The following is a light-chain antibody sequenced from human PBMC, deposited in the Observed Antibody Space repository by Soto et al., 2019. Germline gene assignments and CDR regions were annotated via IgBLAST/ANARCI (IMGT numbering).Light chain of an antibody. V-gene: IGKV3-15*01. J-gene: IGKJ2*01. CDR1: QTVRDN. CDR3: QQSNNWPYT. Sequence: EIVMTHSPATLSVSPGDRATLSCRASQTVRDNLAWYQQKPGQAPRLLIYGASTRATGIPARFSGSGSGTELTLTIDSLQSEDFALYFCQQSNNWPYTFGQGTKLEI. CDR2: GAS.